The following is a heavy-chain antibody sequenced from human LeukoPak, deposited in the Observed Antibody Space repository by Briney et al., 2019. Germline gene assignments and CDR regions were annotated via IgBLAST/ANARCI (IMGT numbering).Heavy chain of an antibody. V-gene: IGHV5-51*01. CDR1: GYSFTRYW. CDR2: VYPGDSDT. Sequence: GESLKISCKGSGYSFTRYWIGWVRQMPEKGLEWMGIVYPGDSDTRYSPSFQGQVTISVDKSISTAYLQWSSLKASDTAIYYCARRGNLMGAKWGPFDYWGQGTLVTVSS. CDR3: ARRGNLMGAKWGPFDY. J-gene: IGHJ4*02. D-gene: IGHD1-26*01.